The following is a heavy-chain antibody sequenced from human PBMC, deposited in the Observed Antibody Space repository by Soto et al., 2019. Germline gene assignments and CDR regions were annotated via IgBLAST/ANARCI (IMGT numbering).Heavy chain of an antibody. CDR2: IYYSGST. J-gene: IGHJ6*03. CDR1: GGSISSYY. CDR3: ARSTPLRSYYMDV. Sequence: SETLSLTCTVSGGSISSYYWSWIRQPPGKGLEWIGYIYYSGSTNYNPSLKSRVTISVDTSKNQFSLKLSSVTAADTAVYYCARSTPLRSYYMDVWGKGTTVTVSS. D-gene: IGHD3-3*01. V-gene: IGHV4-59*08.